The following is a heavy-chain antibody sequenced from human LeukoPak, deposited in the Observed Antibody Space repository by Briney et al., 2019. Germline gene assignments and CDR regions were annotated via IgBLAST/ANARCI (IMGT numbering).Heavy chain of an antibody. J-gene: IGHJ6*02. Sequence: KPSETLSLTCSLSGGSISNYYWSWIRQPPGMGLEWIGNIYYSGSTDYNPSLKSPVTMSVDTSKNQFSLKMSSVTAADTAVYYCARGFSVWTGYYYYYGMDVWGLGTTVTVSS. CDR3: ARGFSVWTGYYYYYGMDV. V-gene: IGHV4-59*01. CDR1: GGSISNYY. CDR2: IYYSGST. D-gene: IGHD1-1*01.